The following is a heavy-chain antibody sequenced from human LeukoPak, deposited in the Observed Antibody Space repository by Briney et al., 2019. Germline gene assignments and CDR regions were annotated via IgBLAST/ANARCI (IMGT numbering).Heavy chain of an antibody. D-gene: IGHD3/OR15-3a*01. CDR1: GFTVSSNY. CDR2: IKQDGTEK. J-gene: IGHJ4*02. CDR3: AGGAGWTAED. V-gene: IGHV3-7*03. Sequence: GGSLRLSCAASGFTVSSNYMSWVRHAPGKGLEWVANIKQDGTEKHYVDSVKGRFTISRDNTENSMYLQMNSLRVEDTAVYFCAGGAGWTAEDWGQGTQVTVSS.